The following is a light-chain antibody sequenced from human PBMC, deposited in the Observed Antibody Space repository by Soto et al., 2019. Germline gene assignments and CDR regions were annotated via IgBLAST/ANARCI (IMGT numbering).Light chain of an antibody. Sequence: IQLTQSPSSLSASVGDRATITCRASQGISSYLAWYQQKPGKSPKLLIYAAYTLQSGVTSRFSGSGSGTDFTLTISSLQPEDFATYYCQQLNSYPWTFGQGTKVDIK. CDR2: AAY. CDR1: QGISSY. CDR3: QQLNSYPWT. V-gene: IGKV1-9*01. J-gene: IGKJ1*01.